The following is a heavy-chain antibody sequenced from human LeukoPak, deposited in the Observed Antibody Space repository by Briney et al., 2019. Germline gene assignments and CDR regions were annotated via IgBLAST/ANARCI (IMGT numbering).Heavy chain of an antibody. D-gene: IGHD3-16*01. CDR1: GLTFSSYA. V-gene: IGHV3-23*01. Sequence: GGSLRLSCAASGLTFSSYAMSWVRQAPGKGLEWVSSISGSGGSTYYADSVKGRFTISRDNSKNTLYLQMNSLRVDDTAVYYCAKAPRFGDHAAEYFYYYMDVWGKGTTVTVSS. CDR3: AKAPRFGDHAAEYFYYYMDV. J-gene: IGHJ6*03. CDR2: ISGSGGST.